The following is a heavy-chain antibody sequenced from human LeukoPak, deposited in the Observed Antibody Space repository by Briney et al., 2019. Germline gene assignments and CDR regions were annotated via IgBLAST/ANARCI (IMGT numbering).Heavy chain of an antibody. V-gene: IGHV4-59*01. Sequence: PSETLSLTCTVSGGSISSYYWSWIRQPPGKGLEWIGYIYYSGSTSYNPSLKSRVTISVDTSKNQFSLKLSSVTAADTAVYYCARVAAVAGTFDYWGQGTLVTVSS. D-gene: IGHD6-19*01. CDR2: IYYSGST. CDR3: ARVAAVAGTFDY. CDR1: GGSISSYY. J-gene: IGHJ4*02.